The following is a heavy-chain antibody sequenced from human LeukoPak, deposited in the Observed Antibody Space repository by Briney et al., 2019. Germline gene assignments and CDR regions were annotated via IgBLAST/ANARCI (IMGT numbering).Heavy chain of an antibody. CDR2: IYYSGST. CDR1: GASISSYY. J-gene: IGHJ5*02. Sequence: SETLSLTCTVSGASISSYYWSWIRQPPGKGLEWIAYIYYSGSTNYNPSLKSRVTISVDTSKNQFSLKLSSVTAADTAVYYCARRDYDFWSGYWVWFDPWGQGTLVTVSS. V-gene: IGHV4-59*08. D-gene: IGHD3-3*01. CDR3: ARRDYDFWSGYWVWFDP.